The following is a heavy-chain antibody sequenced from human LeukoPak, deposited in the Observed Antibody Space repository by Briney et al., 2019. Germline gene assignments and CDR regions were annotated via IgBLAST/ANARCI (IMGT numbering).Heavy chain of an antibody. CDR3: ASTKRAYCSSTNYYYYYMDV. Sequence: PSETLSPTCTVSGGSISSHYWSWIRQPPGKGLEWIGYIYYSGSTNYNPSLKSRVTISVDTSKNQFSLKLSSVTAADTAVYYCASTKRAYCSSTNYYYYYMDVWGKGTTVTASS. V-gene: IGHV4-59*11. J-gene: IGHJ6*03. CDR2: IYYSGST. CDR1: GGSISSHY. D-gene: IGHD2-2*01.